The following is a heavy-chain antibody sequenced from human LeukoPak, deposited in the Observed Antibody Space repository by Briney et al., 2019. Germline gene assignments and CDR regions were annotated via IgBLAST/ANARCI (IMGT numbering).Heavy chain of an antibody. CDR2: INTNTGNP. Sequence: ASVKVSCKASGYTFTTYAMNWVRQAPGQGLEWMGWINTNTGNPTYAQGFTGRFVFSLDTSVNTAYLQISSLKAEDTAVYYCARVMDYYDSSGPRGWDAFDIWGQGTMVTVSS. D-gene: IGHD3-22*01. CDR1: GYTFTTYA. V-gene: IGHV7-4-1*02. J-gene: IGHJ3*02. CDR3: ARVMDYYDSSGPRGWDAFDI.